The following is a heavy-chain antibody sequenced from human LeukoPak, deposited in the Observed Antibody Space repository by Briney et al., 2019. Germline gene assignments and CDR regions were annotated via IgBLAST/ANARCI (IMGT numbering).Heavy chain of an antibody. J-gene: IGHJ6*04. CDR2: INHSGST. CDR1: GGSFSGYY. V-gene: IGHV4-34*09. D-gene: IGHD6-13*01. Sequence: PSETLSLTCAVYGGSFSGYYWSWIRQPPGKGLEWIGEINHSGSTNYNPSLKSRVTILVDTSKNQFSLKLSSVTAADTAVYYCATISSSWSDAGFFYYYGMDVWGKGTMVTVSS. CDR3: ATISSSWSDAGFFYYYGMDV.